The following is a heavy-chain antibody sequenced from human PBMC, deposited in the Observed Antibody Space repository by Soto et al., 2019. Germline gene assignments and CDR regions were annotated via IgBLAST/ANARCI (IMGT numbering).Heavy chain of an antibody. D-gene: IGHD3-16*01. Sequence: QVQLVQSGAEVKKPGASVKVSCQASGYTFTSYGISWVRQAPGQGLEWMGWISAYNGNTNYAQKLQGRVTMTTDTSTSTAYKELRSLRSDDTAVYYCANSLGGVVTFYYWGHGTLVTDSS. CDR3: ANSLGGVVTFYY. J-gene: IGHJ4*01. CDR1: GYTFTSYG. CDR2: ISAYNGNT. V-gene: IGHV1-18*01.